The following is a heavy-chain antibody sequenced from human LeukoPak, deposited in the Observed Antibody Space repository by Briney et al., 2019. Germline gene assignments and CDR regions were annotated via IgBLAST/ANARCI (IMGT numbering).Heavy chain of an antibody. V-gene: IGHV4-59*08. J-gene: IGHJ3*02. CDR1: GGSSNISY. CDR3: ARSGVFTGYDAFDI. Sequence: SETLSLTCTVSGGSSNISYWSWLRQPPGKGLEWIGYIYYRGSTNYNPSLKSRVTLSVDTSKNQYSLKLSSVTAADTAVYYCARSGVFTGYDAFDIWGQGTRVTVSS. CDR2: IYYRGST. D-gene: IGHD6-13*01.